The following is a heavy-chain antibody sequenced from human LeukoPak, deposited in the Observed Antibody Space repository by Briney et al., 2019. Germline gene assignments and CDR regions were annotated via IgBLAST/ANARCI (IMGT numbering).Heavy chain of an antibody. V-gene: IGHV3-23*01. D-gene: IGHD2-21*01. CDR1: GFTFSSYA. CDR3: AKVPFVVAFMRGHYYMDV. CDR2: IGGSGGST. J-gene: IGHJ6*03. Sequence: PGGSLRLSCAASGFTFSSYAMSWVRQAPGKGLEWVSAIGGSGGSTYYADSVRGRFTISRDNSKNTLFLQMNSLRAEDTAVYYCAKVPFVVAFMRGHYYMDVWGKGTTVTVSS.